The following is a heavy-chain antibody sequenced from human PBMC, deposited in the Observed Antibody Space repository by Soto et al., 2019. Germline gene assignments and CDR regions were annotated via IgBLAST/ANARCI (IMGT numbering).Heavy chain of an antibody. Sequence: GASVKVSCKESGYTFTGFHIHWVRQAPGQGLEWMGWINPNGGGRNYAQKFQGWVTMTRDTSISTAYMELSRLKSDDTAVYYCARGSVGPTTDFDYWGQGTLVTVSS. J-gene: IGHJ4*02. D-gene: IGHD1-26*01. CDR2: INPNGGGR. V-gene: IGHV1-2*04. CDR1: GYTFTGFH. CDR3: ARGSVGPTTDFDY.